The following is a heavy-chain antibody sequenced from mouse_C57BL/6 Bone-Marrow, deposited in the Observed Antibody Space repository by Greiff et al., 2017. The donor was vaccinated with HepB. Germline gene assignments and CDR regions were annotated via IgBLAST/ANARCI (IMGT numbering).Heavy chain of an antibody. CDR1: GYTFTSYW. CDR2: INPSNGGT. Sequence: QVQLQQPGPELVKPGASVKLSCKASGYTFTSYWMHWVKQRPGQGLEWIGNINPSNGGTNYNEKFKSKATLTVDKSSSTAYMQLSSLTSEDSAVYYCARRGRQLRLRRDYFDYWGQGTTLTVSS. J-gene: IGHJ2*01. V-gene: IGHV1-53*01. CDR3: ARRGRQLRLRRDYFDY. D-gene: IGHD3-2*02.